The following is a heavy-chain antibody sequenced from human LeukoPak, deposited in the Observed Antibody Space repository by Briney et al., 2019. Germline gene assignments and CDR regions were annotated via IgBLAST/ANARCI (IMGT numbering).Heavy chain of an antibody. J-gene: IGHJ6*02. D-gene: IGHD2-15*01. V-gene: IGHV5-51*01. CDR1: ANTFTNSW. CDR3: ARLGYCGGGTCSSGYFYGMDV. CDR2: IFVGDSDT. Sequence: GESLKISCKASANTFTNSWIGWVRQMPGKGLEWMGIIFVGDSDTTYSPSFQGQVTISADRSISTAYLQWNSLKASDTAMYFCARLGYCGGGTCSSGYFYGMDVRGQGTTVTVSS.